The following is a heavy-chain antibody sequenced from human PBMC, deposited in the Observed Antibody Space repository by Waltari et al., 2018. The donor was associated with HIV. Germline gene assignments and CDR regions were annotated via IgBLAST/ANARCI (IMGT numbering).Heavy chain of an antibody. CDR1: GDTFSSNRAA. D-gene: IGHD3-9*01. J-gene: IGHJ4*02. Sequence: QVQLQQSGPRLVRPSQTLSPTCVISGDTFSSNRAAWTWIRKSPSRGLEWLGRTYCRSKWYNDYAVSLKSRITINADTSNNQFSLRQTAVTPDDTAVYYSVRGGYDWLTGYRGFFDFWGQGILVTVSS. CDR2: TYCRSKWYN. CDR3: VRGGYDWLTGYRGFFDF. V-gene: IGHV6-1*02.